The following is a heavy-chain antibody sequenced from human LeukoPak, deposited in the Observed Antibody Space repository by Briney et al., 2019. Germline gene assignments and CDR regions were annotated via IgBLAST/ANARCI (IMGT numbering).Heavy chain of an antibody. CDR1: GFTFSSYS. Sequence: PGGSLRLSCAASGFTFSSYSMNWVRQAPGKGLEWVSYISSSSSTIYYADSVKGRFTISRDNAKNSLYLQMNSLRAEDTAVYYCARQVGRWLQLFDYWGQGTLVTVSS. V-gene: IGHV3-48*04. J-gene: IGHJ4*02. CDR2: ISSSSSTI. D-gene: IGHD5-24*01. CDR3: ARQVGRWLQLFDY.